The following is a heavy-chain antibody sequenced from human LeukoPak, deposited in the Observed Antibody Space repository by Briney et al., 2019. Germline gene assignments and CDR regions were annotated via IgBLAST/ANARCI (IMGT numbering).Heavy chain of an antibody. CDR3: ARGGRIQLWLLLDFDY. Sequence: ASVKVSCKASGGTFSSYAISWVRQAPGQGLEWMGRINPNSGGTNYAQKFQGRVTMTRDTSISTAYMELSRLRSDDTAVYYCARGGRIQLWLLLDFDYWGQGTLVTVSS. V-gene: IGHV1-2*06. CDR2: INPNSGGT. D-gene: IGHD5-18*01. J-gene: IGHJ4*02. CDR1: GGTFSSYA.